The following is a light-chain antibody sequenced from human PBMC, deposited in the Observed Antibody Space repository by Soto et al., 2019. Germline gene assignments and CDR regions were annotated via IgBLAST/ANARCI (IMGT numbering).Light chain of an antibody. CDR3: SSYAGSNNLV. CDR1: SSDVGGYNS. J-gene: IGLJ2*01. V-gene: IGLV2-8*01. CDR2: EVS. Sequence: QSALTQPPSASGSPGQSVTIPCTGTSSDVGGYNSVSWYQQHPGKVPKLMIYEVSKRPSGVPDRFSGSKSGNTASLTVSGLQAEDEADYYCSSYAGSNNLVFCGGTKVTVL.